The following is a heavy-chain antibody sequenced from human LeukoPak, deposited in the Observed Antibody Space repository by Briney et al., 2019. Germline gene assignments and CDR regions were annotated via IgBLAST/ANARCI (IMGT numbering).Heavy chain of an antibody. Sequence: GGSLRLSCAASGFTVSSNYMSWVRQAPGKGLEWVSVIYSGGSTYYADSVKGRFTISRDNSKNTLYLQMNSLRAEDTAVYYCARDPRRYSYGDDWGQGTLVTVSS. V-gene: IGHV3-66*01. CDR2: IYSGGST. CDR3: ARDPRRYSYGDD. J-gene: IGHJ4*02. CDR1: GFTVSSNY. D-gene: IGHD5-18*01.